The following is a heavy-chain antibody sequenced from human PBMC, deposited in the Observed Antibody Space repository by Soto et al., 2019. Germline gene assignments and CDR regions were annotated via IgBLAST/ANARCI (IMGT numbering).Heavy chain of an antibody. J-gene: IGHJ4*02. D-gene: IGHD3-10*01. Sequence: SETLSLTCTVSGGSISSGGYYWSWIRQHPGKGLEWIGYIYYSGSTYYNPSLKSRVTISVDTSKNQFSLKLSSVTAADTALYYCARGSGSYYIVVGFDYWGQGTLVTVSS. CDR3: ARGSGSYYIVVGFDY. CDR1: GGSISSGGYY. V-gene: IGHV4-31*03. CDR2: IYYSGST.